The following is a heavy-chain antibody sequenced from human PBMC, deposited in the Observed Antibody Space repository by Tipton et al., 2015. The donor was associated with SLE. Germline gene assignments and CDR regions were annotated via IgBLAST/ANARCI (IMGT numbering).Heavy chain of an antibody. CDR1: GYTFTSYY. J-gene: IGHJ3*02. CDR3: ARDITISGGPDAFDI. D-gene: IGHD3-9*01. Sequence: QLVQSGAEVKKPGASVKVSCKASGYTFTSYYMHWVRQAPGQGLEWMGIINPSGGSTSYAQKFQGRVTVTRNTSISTAYMELSSLRSEDTAVYYCARDITISGGPDAFDIWGQGTMVTVSS. V-gene: IGHV1-46*01. CDR2: INPSGGST.